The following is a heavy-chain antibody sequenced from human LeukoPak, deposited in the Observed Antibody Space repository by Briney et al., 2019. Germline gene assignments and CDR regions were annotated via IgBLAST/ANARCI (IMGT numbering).Heavy chain of an antibody. Sequence: GGSLRLSCAASGFIFSRYGIHWVRQAPGKGLEWVAVVSYDGTETNYADSVKGRLNLSRDNSKNTVYLQMNSLTFEDTAVYYCARSARGVIFDVWGKGTTVTVSS. V-gene: IGHV3-30*03. CDR1: GFIFSRYG. D-gene: IGHD3-10*01. CDR3: ARSARGVIFDV. J-gene: IGHJ6*04. CDR2: VSYDGTET.